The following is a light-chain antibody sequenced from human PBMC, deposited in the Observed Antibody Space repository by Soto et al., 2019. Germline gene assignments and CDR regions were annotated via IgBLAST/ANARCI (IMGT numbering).Light chain of an antibody. Sequence: DIVMTQSPDSLAVSLGERATINCKSSQSVLYTSNNKNYLAWYQQKPGQPPKLLIYWASTRESGVPDRFSGRGSGKNFTLTISSLQAEDVAFYYCKKYYNTPPYTFGQGTKLEIK. CDR2: WAS. CDR1: QSVLYTSNNKNY. J-gene: IGKJ2*01. V-gene: IGKV4-1*01. CDR3: KKYYNTPPYT.